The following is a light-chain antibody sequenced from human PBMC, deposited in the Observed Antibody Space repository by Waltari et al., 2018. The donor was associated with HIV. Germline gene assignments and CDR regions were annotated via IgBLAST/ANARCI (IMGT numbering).Light chain of an antibody. Sequence: QSALTQPPSASGSPGQSVTISCTGTSSDVGGYNYVSLYQPHPGKAPKLMIYEVSKRPSGVPDRFSGSKSGNTASLTVSGLQAEDEADYYCSSYGGSNNHVVFGGGTKLTVL. CDR2: EVS. J-gene: IGLJ2*01. CDR1: SSDVGGYNY. V-gene: IGLV2-8*01. CDR3: SSYGGSNNHVV.